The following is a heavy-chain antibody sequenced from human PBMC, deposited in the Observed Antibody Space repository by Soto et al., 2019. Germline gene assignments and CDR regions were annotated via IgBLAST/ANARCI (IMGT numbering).Heavy chain of an antibody. CDR3: ARASHNWNYLDY. CDR1: GGSISSGGYY. D-gene: IGHD1-20*01. CDR2: IYYSGST. V-gene: IGHV4-31*03. Sequence: QVQLQESGPGLVKPSQTLSLTCTVSGGSISSGGYYWSWVRPHPGKGLEWIGYIYYSGSTYYNPSLKSRVTISVDTSKNQFALKLSSVTAADTAVYYCARASHNWNYLDYWGQGTLVTVSS. J-gene: IGHJ4*02.